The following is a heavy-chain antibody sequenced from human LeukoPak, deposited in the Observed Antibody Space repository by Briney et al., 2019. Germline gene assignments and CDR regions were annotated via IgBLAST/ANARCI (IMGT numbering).Heavy chain of an antibody. D-gene: IGHD6-19*01. V-gene: IGHV3-11*04. CDR2: ISSSGTI. CDR1: GFSFSDYY. J-gene: IGHJ4*02. Sequence: GGSLRLSCAASGFSFSDYYMSWIRQAPGKGLEWLSYISSSGTIYYADSVKGRFTISRDNAQNSLFLQMNSLRAEDTAVYFCASGSGWFSFDSWGQGTLVTVSS. CDR3: ASGSGWFSFDS.